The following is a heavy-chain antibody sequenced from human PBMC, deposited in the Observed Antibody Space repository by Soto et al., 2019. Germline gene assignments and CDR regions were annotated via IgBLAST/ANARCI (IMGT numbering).Heavy chain of an antibody. J-gene: IGHJ5*02. V-gene: IGHV4-39*01. CDR3: ARQGGTGVNNWFDP. CDR2: IYYSGST. D-gene: IGHD1-1*01. Sequence: SETLSLTCTVSGGSISSSSYYWGWIRQPPGKGLEWIGSIYYSGSTYYNPSLKSRVTISVDTSKNQFSLKLSSVTAADTAVYYCARQGGTGVNNWFDPWGQGTLVTVSS. CDR1: GGSISSSSYY.